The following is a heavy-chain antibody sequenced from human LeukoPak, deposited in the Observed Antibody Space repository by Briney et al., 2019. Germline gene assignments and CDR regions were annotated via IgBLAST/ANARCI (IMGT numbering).Heavy chain of an antibody. Sequence: SSETLSLTCTVSGGSMSSSSYYWGWIRQPPGKGLEWIGYIYYSGSTNYNPSLKSRVTISVDTSKNQFSLKLSSVTAADTAVYYCARVWYYDSSTYAFDIWGQGTMVTVSS. CDR3: ARVWYYDSSTYAFDI. CDR2: IYYSGST. J-gene: IGHJ3*02. CDR1: GGSMSSSSYY. V-gene: IGHV4-61*05. D-gene: IGHD3-22*01.